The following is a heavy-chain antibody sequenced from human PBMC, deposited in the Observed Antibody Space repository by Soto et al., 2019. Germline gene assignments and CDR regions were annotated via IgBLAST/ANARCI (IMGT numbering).Heavy chain of an antibody. CDR2: IYYSGST. CDR3: ARGHDHYYGSGSYFDFGY. D-gene: IGHD3-10*01. V-gene: IGHV4-31*03. CDR1: GGSISSGGYY. J-gene: IGHJ4*02. Sequence: SEPLCLTCTVSGGSISSGGYYWSWIRQHPGKGLEWIGYIYYSGSTYYNPSLKSRVTISVDTSKNQFSLKLSSVTAADTAVYYCARGHDHYYGSGSYFDFGYWGQGTLVTVSS.